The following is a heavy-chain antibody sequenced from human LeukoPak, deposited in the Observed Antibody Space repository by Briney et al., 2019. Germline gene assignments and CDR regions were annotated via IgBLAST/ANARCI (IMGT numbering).Heavy chain of an antibody. Sequence: SETLSLTCAVYGGSFSSYYWSWIRQPPGKGLEWIGEINHSRSTNYNPSLKSRVTISVDTSKNQFSLKLSSVTAADTAVYYCARRSWGVVIPYYYYYMDVWGEGATVTVSS. CDR3: ARRSWGVVIPYYYYYMDV. V-gene: IGHV4-34*01. CDR2: INHSRST. J-gene: IGHJ6*03. D-gene: IGHD3-3*01. CDR1: GGSFSSYY.